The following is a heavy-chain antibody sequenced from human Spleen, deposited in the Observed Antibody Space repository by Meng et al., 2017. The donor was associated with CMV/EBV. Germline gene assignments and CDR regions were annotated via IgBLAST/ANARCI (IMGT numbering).Heavy chain of an antibody. CDR2: INWNSDNI. Sequence: LKISCTASGFIFHDYTMHWVRQVPGKGLEWVSGINWNSDNIFYADSVKGRFTISRDNAKNSLYLQMNSLRAEDTALYYCAKDVVGAATTYYFDYWGQGTLVTVSS. J-gene: IGHJ4*02. CDR3: AKDVVGAATTYYFDY. V-gene: IGHV3-9*01. D-gene: IGHD4-11*01. CDR1: GFIFHDYT.